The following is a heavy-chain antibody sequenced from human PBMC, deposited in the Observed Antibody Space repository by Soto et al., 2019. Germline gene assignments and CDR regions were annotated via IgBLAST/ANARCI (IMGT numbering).Heavy chain of an antibody. Sequence: ASVKVSCKASGYTFTSYDINWVRQATGQGLEWMGWMNPNSGNTGYAQKFQGRVTMTRNTSISTAYMELSSLRSEDTAVYYCARGSDSLPPLGFDPWGQGTLVTVSS. V-gene: IGHV1-8*01. CDR2: MNPNSGNT. CDR3: ARGSDSLPPLGFDP. CDR1: GYTFTSYD. J-gene: IGHJ5*02. D-gene: IGHD3-3*01.